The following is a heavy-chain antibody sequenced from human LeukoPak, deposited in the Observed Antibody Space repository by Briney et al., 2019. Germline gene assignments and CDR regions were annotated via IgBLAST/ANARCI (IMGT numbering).Heavy chain of an antibody. Sequence: SETLSLTCTVSGGSISSYYWSWIRQPPGKGLEWIGYIYYSGSTNYNPSLKSRVTISVDTSKNQFSLKLSSVTAADTAVYYCASYGMVRGAAFDYWGQGTLVTVSS. CDR2: IYYSGST. CDR1: GGSISSYY. J-gene: IGHJ4*02. CDR3: ASYGMVRGAAFDY. V-gene: IGHV4-59*01. D-gene: IGHD3-10*01.